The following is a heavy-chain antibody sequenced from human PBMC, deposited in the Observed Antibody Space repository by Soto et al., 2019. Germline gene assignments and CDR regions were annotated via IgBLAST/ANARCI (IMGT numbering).Heavy chain of an antibody. D-gene: IGHD1-26*01. CDR1: GYTVPNYA. V-gene: IGHV1-3*01. J-gene: IGHJ4*02. CDR3: ARDDSGFSGSHYIDYFNY. CDR2: INGGNGNT. Sequence: ASVKVSCKASGYTVPNYAIHWVRQAPGQRLEWMGWINGGNGNTYYSEHFKGRVTFTRDTSAGTVYMQQSSLTSEDTAVYYYARDDSGFSGSHYIDYFNYWGQGALVTVSS.